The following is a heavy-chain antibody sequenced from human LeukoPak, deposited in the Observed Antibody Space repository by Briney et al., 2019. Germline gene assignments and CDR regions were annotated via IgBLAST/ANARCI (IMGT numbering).Heavy chain of an antibody. CDR3: AKAAPIFGVVLYDAFDI. V-gene: IGHV4-59*13. J-gene: IGHJ3*02. D-gene: IGHD3-3*01. CDR2: IYYSGTT. Sequence: SEPLSLTCTVSGGSISTYYWSWLRQPPGKGLEWLGYIYYSGTTHYTPSLNNRVTISVDTSKNQFSLKLRSVTAADTAVYYCAKAAPIFGVVLYDAFDIWGQGTMVTVSS. CDR1: GGSISTYY.